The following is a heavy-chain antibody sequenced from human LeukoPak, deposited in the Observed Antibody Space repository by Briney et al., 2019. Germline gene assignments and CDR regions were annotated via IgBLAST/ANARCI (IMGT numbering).Heavy chain of an antibody. Sequence: GGTLRLSCAVSGFSFSNYGMIWVRQAPGKGLEWVSGIIGGAGGTYYADSVKGRFTISRDNSKNTLYLQMNSLRAEDTAVYYCARDLSGSRDYWGQGTLVTVSS. CDR1: GFSFSNYG. CDR3: ARDLSGSRDY. V-gene: IGHV3-23*01. CDR2: IIGGAGGT. D-gene: IGHD1-26*01. J-gene: IGHJ4*02.